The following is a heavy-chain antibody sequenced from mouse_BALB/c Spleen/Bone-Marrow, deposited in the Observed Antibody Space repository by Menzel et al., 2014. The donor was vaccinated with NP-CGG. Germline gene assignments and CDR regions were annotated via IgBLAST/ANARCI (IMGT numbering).Heavy chain of an antibody. Sequence: EVKLVESGPSLVKPSRTLSLTCSVTGDSITSGYWNWIRKFPGNKLEYMGYISYSGSTYFNPSLKSRISITRDTSKNQYYLQLNSVTTEDTATYYCARLGGYGPYFDYWGQGTTLTVSS. V-gene: IGHV3-8*02. CDR2: ISYSGST. J-gene: IGHJ2*01. CDR1: GDSITSGY. CDR3: ARLGGYGPYFDY. D-gene: IGHD1-1*02.